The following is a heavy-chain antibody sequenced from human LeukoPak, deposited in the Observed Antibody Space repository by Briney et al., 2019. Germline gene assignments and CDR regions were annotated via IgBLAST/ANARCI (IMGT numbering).Heavy chain of an antibody. CDR1: GFTFSSYS. Sequence: GGSLRLSCAASGFTFSSYSMNWVRQAPGKGLEWVSSISSSSSYIYYADSVKGRFTISRDNAKNSLYLQMNSLRAEDTAVYYCAREASVAGDSYYGMDVWGQGTTVTVSS. D-gene: IGHD6-19*01. J-gene: IGHJ6*02. CDR3: AREASVAGDSYYGMDV. CDR2: ISSSSSYI. V-gene: IGHV3-21*01.